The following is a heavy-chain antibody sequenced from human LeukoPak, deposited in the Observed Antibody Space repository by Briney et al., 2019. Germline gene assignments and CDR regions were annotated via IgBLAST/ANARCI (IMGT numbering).Heavy chain of an antibody. CDR2: ISGSGGST. CDR1: GCTFSSYA. J-gene: IGHJ4*02. Sequence: GGSLRLSCAASGCTFSSYAMSWVRQAPGKGLEWVSAISGSGGSTYYADSVKGRFTISRDNSKNTLYLQMNSPRAEDTAVYHCAKVGPYLYYFDYWGQGTLVTVSS. D-gene: IGHD3-10*01. V-gene: IGHV3-23*01. CDR3: AKVGPYLYYFDY.